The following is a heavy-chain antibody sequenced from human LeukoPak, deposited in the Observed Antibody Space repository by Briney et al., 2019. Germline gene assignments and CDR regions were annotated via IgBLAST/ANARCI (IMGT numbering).Heavy chain of an antibody. V-gene: IGHV1-69*13. CDR3: ATVPNYYDSSGYLPGFDP. D-gene: IGHD3-22*01. J-gene: IGHJ5*02. CDR2: IIPIFGTA. Sequence: ASVKVSCKASGGTFSSYAISWVRQAPGQGLEWMGGIIPIFGTANYAQKFQGRVTITADESTSTAYIKLSSLRSEDTAVYYCATVPNYYDSSGYLPGFDPWGQGTLVTVSS. CDR1: GGTFSSYA.